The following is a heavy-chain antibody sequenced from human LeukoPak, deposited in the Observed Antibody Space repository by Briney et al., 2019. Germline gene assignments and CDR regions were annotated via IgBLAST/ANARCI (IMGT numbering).Heavy chain of an antibody. J-gene: IGHJ3*02. V-gene: IGHV4-39*01. CDR1: GGSISSYY. CDR3: ARHSIGYYGSGSYYEFEGLDAFDI. CDR2: IYYSGST. Sequence: SETLSLTCTVSGGSISSYYWGWIRQPPGKGLEWIGSIYYSGSTYYNPSLKSRVTISVDTSKNQFSLKLSSVTAADTAVYYCARHSIGYYGSGSYYEFEGLDAFDIWGQGTMVTVSS. D-gene: IGHD3-10*01.